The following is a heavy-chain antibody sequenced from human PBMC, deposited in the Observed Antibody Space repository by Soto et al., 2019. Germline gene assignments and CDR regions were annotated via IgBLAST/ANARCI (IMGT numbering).Heavy chain of an antibody. D-gene: IGHD3-3*01. V-gene: IGHV1-69*04. J-gene: IGHJ5*02. Sequence: ASVKVSCKASGGTFSSYTISWVRQAPGQGLEWMGRIIPILGIANYAQKFQGRVTITADKSTSTAYMELSSLRSEDTAVYYCARDPMGTYYDFWSGYLEKPPDWFDPWG. CDR3: ARDPMGTYYDFWSGYLEKPPDWFDP. CDR1: GGTFSSYT. CDR2: IIPILGIA.